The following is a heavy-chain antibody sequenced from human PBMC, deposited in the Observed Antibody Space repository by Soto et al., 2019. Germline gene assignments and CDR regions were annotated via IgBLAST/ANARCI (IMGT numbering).Heavy chain of an antibody. CDR1: GYTFTSYG. J-gene: IGHJ4*02. V-gene: IGHV1-18*01. CDR3: ARDLGGVVVAATGDY. Sequence: ASVKVSCKASGYTFTSYGISWVRQAPGQGLEWMGWISAYNGNTNYAQKLQGRVTMTTDTSTSTAYMELRSLRSDDTAVYYCARDLGGVVVAATGDYWGQGTLVTVSS. D-gene: IGHD2-15*01. CDR2: ISAYNGNT.